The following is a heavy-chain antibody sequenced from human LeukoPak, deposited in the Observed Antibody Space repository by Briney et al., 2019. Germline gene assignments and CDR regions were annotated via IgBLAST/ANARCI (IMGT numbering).Heavy chain of an antibody. Sequence: GGSLRLSCAASRFTSSTYWIHWVRQATGKGLMWVSRINSDGSSTSYADSVKGRFTISRDNAKNTVYLHMNSLKVEDTAVYYCARSYYGDYEDFWGQGTLVAVSS. D-gene: IGHD4-17*01. CDR1: RFTSSTYW. V-gene: IGHV3-74*01. J-gene: IGHJ4*02. CDR3: ARSYYGDYEDF. CDR2: INSDGSST.